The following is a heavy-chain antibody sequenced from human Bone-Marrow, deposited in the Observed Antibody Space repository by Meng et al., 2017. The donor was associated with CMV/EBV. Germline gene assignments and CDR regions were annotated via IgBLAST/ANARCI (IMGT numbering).Heavy chain of an antibody. CDR2: IYSDSSIT. J-gene: IGHJ4*02. Sequence: CAASGFTLSSYPMSWVRQAPGKGLEWVSSIYSDSSITYYADSVKGRFIISRDNSKNTLDLQMNSLRAEDTAVYYCAKDLRGYSNDYWGQGTLVTVSS. D-gene: IGHD5-12*01. CDR1: GFTLSSYP. CDR3: AKDLRGYSNDY. V-gene: IGHV3-23*03.